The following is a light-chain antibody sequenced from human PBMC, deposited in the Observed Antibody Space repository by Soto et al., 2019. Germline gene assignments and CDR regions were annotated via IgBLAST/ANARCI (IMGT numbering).Light chain of an antibody. Sequence: QSALTQPPSASGSPGQSGTISCTGTSSEVGAYNYVSWYQQLPGKGPKLIIYEVSKRPSGVPDRFSGSKSGNTASLTVSGLQAEDEADYYCTSYAGTYSFFYVFGTGTKLTVL. J-gene: IGLJ1*01. V-gene: IGLV2-8*01. CDR3: TSYAGTYSFFYV. CDR1: SSEVGAYNY. CDR2: EVS.